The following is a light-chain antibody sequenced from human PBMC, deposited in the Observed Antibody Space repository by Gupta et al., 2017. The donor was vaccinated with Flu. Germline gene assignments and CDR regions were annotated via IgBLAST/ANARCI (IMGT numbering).Light chain of an antibody. CDR1: QNISIC. CDR3: QQYCSTGS. J-gene: IGKJ1*01. Sequence: PYTWSASGGARVTITCRERQNISICLAWYQQKPGKAPKLLIYKASSLEGGVPSRFRGSGSGTDFSLTISSLQLEDFAIYYCQQYCSTGSVGQGTKVEIK. CDR2: KAS. V-gene: IGKV1-5*03.